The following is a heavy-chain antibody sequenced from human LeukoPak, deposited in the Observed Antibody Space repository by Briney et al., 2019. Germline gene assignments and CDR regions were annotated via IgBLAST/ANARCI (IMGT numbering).Heavy chain of an antibody. CDR3: ARSGFSQDIVVVVAAMEYAFDI. V-gene: IGHV1-69*13. CDR1: GGTFSSYA. D-gene: IGHD2-15*01. Sequence: SVKVSCKASGGTFSSYAISWVRQAPGQGLEWMGGIIPIFGTANYAQKFQGRVTITADESTSTAYMELSSLRSEDTAVYYCARSGFSQDIVVVVAAMEYAFDIWGQGTMVTVSS. J-gene: IGHJ3*02. CDR2: IIPIFGTA.